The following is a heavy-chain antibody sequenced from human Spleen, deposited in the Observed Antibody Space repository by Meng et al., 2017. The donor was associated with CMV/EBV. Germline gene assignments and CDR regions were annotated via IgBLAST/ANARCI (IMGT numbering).Heavy chain of an antibody. V-gene: IGHV1-3*01. J-gene: IGHJ5*02. CDR3: ARDLLAAAGTIWFDP. CDR2: INAGNGNT. D-gene: IGHD6-13*01. CDR1: GYTFTSYA. Sequence: QVQLVQSGAEVKKPGASVKVSCKASGYTFTSYAMHWVRQAPGQRLEWMGWINAGNGNTKYSQKFQGRVTITRDTSASTAYMELSSLRSEDTAVYYCARDLLAAAGTIWFDPWGQGTLVTFSS.